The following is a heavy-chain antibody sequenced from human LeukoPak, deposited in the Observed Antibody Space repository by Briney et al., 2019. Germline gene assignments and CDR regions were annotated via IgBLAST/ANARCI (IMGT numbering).Heavy chain of an antibody. V-gene: IGHV3-23*01. CDR3: AKAPVTSCRGAYCYPFDS. J-gene: IGHJ4*02. CDR2: ISGSGGST. Sequence: PGGSLRLSCAASGFTFSSYAMSWGRQAPGKGLEWVSAISGSGGSTYYADSVRGRFTISRDNSKNTLYLHMKSLRAEDAAVYYCAKAPVTSCRGAYCYPFDSWGQGTVVTVSS. CDR1: GFTFSSYA. D-gene: IGHD2-21*01.